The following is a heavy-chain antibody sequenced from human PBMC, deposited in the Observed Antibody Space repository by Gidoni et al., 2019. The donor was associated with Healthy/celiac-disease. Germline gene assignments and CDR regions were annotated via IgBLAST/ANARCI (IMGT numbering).Heavy chain of an antibody. CDR2: ISGSGCST. V-gene: IGHV3-23*01. CDR1: GFTFPSYA. D-gene: IGHD3-10*01. CDR3: AKDAILLWFGELLDY. J-gene: IGHJ4*02. Sequence: EVPLLESGGGLVQPGGSLSLSCADPGFTFPSYAMRWVRQAPGNGLECVSAISGSGCSTYYADSVKGRFTIARDNSKNTLYLQMNSLRAEDTAVYYCAKDAILLWFGELLDYWGQGTLVTVSS.